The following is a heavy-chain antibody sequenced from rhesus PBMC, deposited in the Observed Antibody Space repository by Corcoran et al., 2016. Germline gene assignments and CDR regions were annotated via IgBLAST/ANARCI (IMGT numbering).Heavy chain of an antibody. J-gene: IGHJ4*01. Sequence: QVQLQESGPGLVKPSETLSLTCDVSGASITSYWWTWIRKSPGKGLEWIGEIADNSDFPSSPPSLQSRVTISKDTSKNQFSLKLTSVTAADTAVYYCARHSGCAGNGCYDPYWGQGVLVTVSS. CDR1: GASITSYW. D-gene: IGHD2-21*01. CDR2: IADNSDFP. V-gene: IGHV4-80*01. CDR3: ARHSGCAGNGCYDPY.